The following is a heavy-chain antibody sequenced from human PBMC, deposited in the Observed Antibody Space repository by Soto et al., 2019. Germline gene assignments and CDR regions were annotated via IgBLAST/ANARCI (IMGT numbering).Heavy chain of an antibody. D-gene: IGHD3-22*01. J-gene: IGHJ6*02. CDR3: AREYYYDSSGYYFHYYGMDV. CDR1: GGTFSSYT. Sequence: QVQLVQSGAAVKKPGSSVKVSCKASGGTFSSYTISWVRQAPGQGLEWMGRIIPILGIANYAQKFQGRVTITADKSTSTAYMELSSLRSEDTAVYYCAREYYYDSSGYYFHYYGMDVWGQGTTVTVSS. CDR2: IIPILGIA. V-gene: IGHV1-69*02.